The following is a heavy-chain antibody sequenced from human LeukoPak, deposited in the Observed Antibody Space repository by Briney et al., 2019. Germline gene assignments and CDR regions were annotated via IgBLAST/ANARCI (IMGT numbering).Heavy chain of an antibody. CDR1: GYTFTSYD. V-gene: IGHV1-8*01. CDR2: MNPNSGNT. Sequence: ASVKVSCKASGYTFTSYDINWVRQATGQGLEWMGWMNPNSGNTGYAQKFQGRVTMTRNTSISTAYMELSSLRSEDTAVYYCATAWRYCSGGSCYSAFDYWGQGTLVTVSS. D-gene: IGHD2-15*01. J-gene: IGHJ4*02. CDR3: ATAWRYCSGGSCYSAFDY.